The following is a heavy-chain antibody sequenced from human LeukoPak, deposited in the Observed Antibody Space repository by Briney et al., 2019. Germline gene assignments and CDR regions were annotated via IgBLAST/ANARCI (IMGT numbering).Heavy chain of an antibody. J-gene: IGHJ2*01. CDR2: ISSSSSIV. CDR3: ATDRDWSFDL. Sequence: PGGSLRLSCAASEFTFSSYNLNWVRQAPGKGLEWVSSISSSSSIVYYADSVKGRFTISRDNAKNSLYLQMNSLRAEDTAVYYCATDRDWSFDLWGRGTLVTVSS. V-gene: IGHV3-48*01. CDR1: EFTFSSYN.